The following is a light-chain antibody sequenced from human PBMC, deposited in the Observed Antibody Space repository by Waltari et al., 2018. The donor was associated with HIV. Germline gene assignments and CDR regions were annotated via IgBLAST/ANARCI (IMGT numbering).Light chain of an antibody. CDR3: SSSTNSSPVV. Sequence: QSALTQPASVSGSPGQSLTISCTGTSSDAGGYNSVSWYQHHPGEAPRLMIYEVSNRPSGISNRFSGSKSGNTASLTISGLQAEDEADYFCSSSTNSSPVVFGGGTKLTVL. CDR1: SSDAGGYNS. J-gene: IGLJ3*02. CDR2: EVS. V-gene: IGLV2-14*01.